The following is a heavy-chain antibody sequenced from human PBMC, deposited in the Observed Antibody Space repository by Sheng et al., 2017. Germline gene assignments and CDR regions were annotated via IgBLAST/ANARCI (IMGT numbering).Heavy chain of an antibody. CDR1: GGSFSGYY. V-gene: IGHV4-34*01. J-gene: IGHJ5*02. Sequence: QVQLQQWGAGLLKPSETLSLTCAVYGGSFSGYYWSWIRQPPGKGLEWIGEINHSGSTNYNPSVKSRVTISVDTSKNQFSLKLSSVTAADTAVYYCARLLRRGPIYGSGSYYWFDPWGQGTLVTVSS. CDR2: INHSGST. CDR3: ARLLRRGPIYGSGSYYWFDP. D-gene: IGHD3-10*01.